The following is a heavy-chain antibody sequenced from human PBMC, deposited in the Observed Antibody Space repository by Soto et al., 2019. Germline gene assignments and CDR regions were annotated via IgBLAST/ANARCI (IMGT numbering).Heavy chain of an antibody. CDR1: GFTFSSYA. CDR2: ISYDGSNK. J-gene: IGHJ4*02. CDR3: ARSGNWKALYYFDY. Sequence: QVQLVESGGGVVQPGRSLRLSCAASGFTFSSYAMHWVRQAPGKGLEWVAVISYDGSNKYYADSVKGRFTISRDNYKNTLYLQMNSLRAEDTAVYYCARSGNWKALYYFDYWGQGTLVTVAS. V-gene: IGHV3-30-3*01. D-gene: IGHD1-20*01.